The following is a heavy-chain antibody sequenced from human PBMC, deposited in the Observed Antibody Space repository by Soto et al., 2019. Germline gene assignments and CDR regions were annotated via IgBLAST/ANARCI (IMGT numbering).Heavy chain of an antibody. Sequence: QVQLVESGGGVVQPGRSLRLSCAASGFTFSSYGMHWVRQAPGKGLEWVAVISYDGSNKYYADSVKGRFTISRDNSKNTLYLQMNSLRAEDTAVYYCAKFGSGKASSSWYHYDAFDIWGQGTMVTVSS. J-gene: IGHJ3*02. V-gene: IGHV3-30*18. CDR2: ISYDGSNK. D-gene: IGHD6-13*01. CDR3: AKFGSGKASSSWYHYDAFDI. CDR1: GFTFSSYG.